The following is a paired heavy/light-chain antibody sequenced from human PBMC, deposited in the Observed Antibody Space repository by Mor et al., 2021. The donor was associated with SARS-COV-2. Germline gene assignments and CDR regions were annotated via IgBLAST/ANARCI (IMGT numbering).Heavy chain of an antibody. Sequence: QVQLVESGGGVVQPGRSLRLSCAASGFTFSSYGMHWVRQAPGKGLEWVAVISYDGSNKYYADSVKGRFTISRDNSKNTLYLQMNSLRAEDTAVYYCAKDQGYDSSGYYPVSKYFQHWGQGTLVTVSS. CDR1: GFTFSSYG. CDR2: ISYDGSNK. CDR3: AKDQGYDSSGYYPVSKYFQH. V-gene: IGHV3-30*18. J-gene: IGHJ1*01. D-gene: IGHD3-22*01.
Light chain of an antibody. Sequence: DIQMTQSPSSLSASVGDRVTITCRASQGISNSLAWYQQKPGKAPKLLLYAASRLESGVPSRFSGSGSGTDYTLTISSLQPEDFATYYCQQYYSTPRGLTFGGGTKVEIK. CDR1: QGISNS. CDR2: AAS. CDR3: QQYYSTPRGLT. V-gene: IGKV1-NL1*01. J-gene: IGKJ4*01.